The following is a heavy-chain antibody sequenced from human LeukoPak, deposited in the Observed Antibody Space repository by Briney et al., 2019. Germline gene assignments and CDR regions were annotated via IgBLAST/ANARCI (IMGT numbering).Heavy chain of an antibody. CDR2: FDPEDGET. V-gene: IGHV1-24*01. CDR1: GYTVTELS. J-gene: IGHJ2*01. D-gene: IGHD6-19*01. Sequence: ASVKVSCKVSGYTVTELSMHWVRQAPGKGLEWMGGFDPEDGETIYAQKFQGRVTMTEDTSTDTAYMELSSLRSEDTAVYYCATATLSSPDWYFDLWGRGTLVTVSS. CDR3: ATATLSSPDWYFDL.